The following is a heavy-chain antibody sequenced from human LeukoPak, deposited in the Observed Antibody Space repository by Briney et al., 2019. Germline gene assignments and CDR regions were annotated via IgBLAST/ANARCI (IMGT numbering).Heavy chain of an antibody. D-gene: IGHD3-3*01. CDR2: IYFSGST. J-gene: IGHJ4*02. Sequence: SETLSLTCTVSGGSIRSYYWSWIRQPPGKGLEWIGYIYFSGSTSYNPSLKSRVTISVDRSKNQFSLKLSSVAAADTAVYYCARSYDANFDYWGQGTLVTVSS. CDR3: ARSYDANFDY. V-gene: IGHV4-59*01. CDR1: GGSIRSYY.